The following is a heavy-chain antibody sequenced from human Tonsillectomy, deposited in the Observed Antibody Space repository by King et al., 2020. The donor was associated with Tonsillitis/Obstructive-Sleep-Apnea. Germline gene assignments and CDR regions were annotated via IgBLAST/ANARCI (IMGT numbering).Heavy chain of an antibody. CDR3: AGGSGAFDI. V-gene: IGHV3-20*04. D-gene: IGHD3-10*01. CDR2: INWNGGTT. Sequence: VQLVESGGGVIRPGGSLRLSCAASGFTFDDYDMSWVRQAPGKGLEWVSGINWNGGTTGYADSLKGRFIISRDNAKNSLDLQMNSLKAEDTALYYCAGGSGAFDIWGQGTMVTVSS. CDR1: GFTFDDYD. J-gene: IGHJ3*02.